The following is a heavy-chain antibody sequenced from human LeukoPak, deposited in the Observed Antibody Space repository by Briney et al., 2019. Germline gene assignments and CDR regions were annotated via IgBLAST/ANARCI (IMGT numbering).Heavy chain of an antibody. Sequence: GGSLRLSCAASGNYWMHWVRQAPGKGLVWVSHINSDGSWTSYADSVKGRFTISKDNAKNTVYLKMNNLRAEDTAVYYCVSFYETYWGRGTLVTVSS. V-gene: IGHV3-74*01. CDR3: VSFYETY. J-gene: IGHJ4*02. CDR2: INSDGSWT. D-gene: IGHD2-2*01. CDR1: GNYW.